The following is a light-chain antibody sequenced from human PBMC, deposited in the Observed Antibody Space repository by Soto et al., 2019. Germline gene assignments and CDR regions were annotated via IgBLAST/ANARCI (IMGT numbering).Light chain of an antibody. V-gene: IGKV3-11*01. Sequence: DITLTQSPATLSLSPGERATLSCRASHSVNTYLAWYQHKSGQAPRLLIYDASNRAIGIPARFSGTGSGTDFTLTIDSLEPEDFAVYYCQHRANWPITFGQVTRLDIK. CDR3: QHRANWPIT. J-gene: IGKJ5*01. CDR1: HSVNTY. CDR2: DAS.